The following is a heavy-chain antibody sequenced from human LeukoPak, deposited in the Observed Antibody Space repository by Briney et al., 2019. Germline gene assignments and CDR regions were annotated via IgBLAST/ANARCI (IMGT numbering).Heavy chain of an antibody. CDR2: IIPIFGTA. CDR3: ARELAYCGGDPKNCVQYWFEP. J-gene: IGHJ5*02. D-gene: IGHD2-21*01. CDR1: GCTFSSYA. Sequence: SVKVSCKASGCTFSSYAISWVRQAPGQGLEWMGGIIPIFGTANYAQQFKGRVTITADESTSTAYMELSSLKSEDTAVYYCARELAYCGGDPKNCVQYWFEPWGQGTLVTVSS. V-gene: IGHV1-69*01.